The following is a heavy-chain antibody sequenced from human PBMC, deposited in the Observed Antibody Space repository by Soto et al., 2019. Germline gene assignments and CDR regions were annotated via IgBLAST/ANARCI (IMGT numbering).Heavy chain of an antibody. Sequence: QVQLVQSGAEVKKPGSSVKVSCKASGGTFSSYAISWVRQAPGQGLEWMGGIIPIFGTANYAQKFQGRVTITADESTSTAYMELSSLRSEDTAVYYFARGTEQHPSPWYYGMDVCGQGTTVTVSS. CDR2: IIPIFGTA. CDR3: ARGTEQHPSPWYYGMDV. D-gene: IGHD6-13*01. V-gene: IGHV1-69*01. CDR1: GGTFSSYA. J-gene: IGHJ6*02.